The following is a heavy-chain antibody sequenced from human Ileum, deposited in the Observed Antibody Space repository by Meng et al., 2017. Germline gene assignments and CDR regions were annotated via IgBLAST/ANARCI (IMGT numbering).Heavy chain of an antibody. Sequence: GESLKISCAGSGFTFSSKWMSWVRQAPGKGLEWVANIKQDGREKYYVDSVKGRFTISRDNAKISLYLQMNSLRAEDTAIYYCTSGMHLGVWGQGTLVTVSS. D-gene: IGHD2-8*01. J-gene: IGHJ4*02. CDR3: TSGMHLGV. V-gene: IGHV3-7*01. CDR2: IKQDGREK. CDR1: GFTFSSKW.